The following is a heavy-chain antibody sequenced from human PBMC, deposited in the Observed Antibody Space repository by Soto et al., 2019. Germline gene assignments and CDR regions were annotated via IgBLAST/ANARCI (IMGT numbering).Heavy chain of an antibody. D-gene: IGHD4-17*01. CDR1: GFTFSPYG. Sequence: PGGSLRLSCAASGFTFSPYGMHWVRQAPGKGRAWVAAIWYDGIDKYYAASVKGRFTISRDNSMNTVYLQMSSLRADDTAVYYCARAAVTDYQYHGMDVWGQGTTVTVSS. CDR2: IWYDGIDK. J-gene: IGHJ6*02. V-gene: IGHV3-33*01. CDR3: ARAAVTDYQYHGMDV.